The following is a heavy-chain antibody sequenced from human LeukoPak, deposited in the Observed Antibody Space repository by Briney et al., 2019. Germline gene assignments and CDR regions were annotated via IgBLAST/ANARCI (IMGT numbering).Heavy chain of an antibody. D-gene: IGHD5-12*01. CDR2: ISSTSSDI. V-gene: IGHV3-21*04. Sequence: GGSLRLSCAASGFIFNSYGMSWVRQAPGKGLEWVSFISSTSSDINYADSVRDRFTISRDNAKNSLFLQMDSLRVEDTAVYYCAKGLFSGYDKYLDSWGQGTLVTVSS. J-gene: IGHJ4*02. CDR3: AKGLFSGYDKYLDS. CDR1: GFIFNSYG.